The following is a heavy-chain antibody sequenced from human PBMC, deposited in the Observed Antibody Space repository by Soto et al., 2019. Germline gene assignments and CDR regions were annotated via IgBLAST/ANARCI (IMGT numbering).Heavy chain of an antibody. CDR3: AGRGSGSYYDY. J-gene: IGHJ4*02. V-gene: IGHV3-23*01. D-gene: IGHD1-26*01. CDR2: ISGSGGST. Sequence: EVQLLESGGGLVQPGGSPRLSCAASGFTFSSYAMRWVRQAPGKGLEWVSAISGSGGSTYYADSVKGRFTISRDNSKNTLYLQMNSLRAEDTAVYYCAGRGSGSYYDYWGQGTLVTVSS. CDR1: GFTFSSYA.